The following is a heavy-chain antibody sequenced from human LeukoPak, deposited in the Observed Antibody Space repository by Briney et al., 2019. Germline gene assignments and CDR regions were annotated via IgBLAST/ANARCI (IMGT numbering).Heavy chain of an antibody. Sequence: GGSLRLSCAASGFTFSSYSMNWVRQAPGKGLEWVAFIRYDGSNKYYADSVKGRFTISRDNSKNTLYLQMNSLRAEDTAVYYCAKDPYSSSWYTNPLDYWGQGTLVTVSS. J-gene: IGHJ4*02. CDR3: AKDPYSSSWYTNPLDY. CDR2: IRYDGSNK. D-gene: IGHD6-13*01. V-gene: IGHV3-30*02. CDR1: GFTFSSYS.